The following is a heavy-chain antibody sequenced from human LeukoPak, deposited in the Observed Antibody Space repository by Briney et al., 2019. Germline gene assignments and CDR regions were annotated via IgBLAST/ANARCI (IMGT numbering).Heavy chain of an antibody. CDR2: VGHSGSA. V-gene: IGHV4-34*01. J-gene: IGHJ3*02. Sequence: ETLSLTCAVSGGSFSAFFWRWIRQPPGKGLEWIGDVGHSGSADYNPPLKSRVTVSADPSKTQFSLKLTSVTAADTAVYYCATRGDYSDTSGNSYDALDIWGQGTMVTVSS. CDR3: ATRGDYSDTSGNSYDALDI. CDR1: GGSFSAFF. D-gene: IGHD3-22*01.